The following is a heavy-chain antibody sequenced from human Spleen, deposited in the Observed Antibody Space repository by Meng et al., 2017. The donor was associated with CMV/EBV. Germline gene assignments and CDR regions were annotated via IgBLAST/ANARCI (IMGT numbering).Heavy chain of an antibody. CDR1: GFTFSSYW. V-gene: IGHV3-7*01. J-gene: IGHJ5*02. CDR3: ARDPKYHRPTSFVP. CDR2: IKQDGSEK. Sequence: GESLKISCAASGFTFSSYWMSWVRQAPGKGLEWVANIKQDGSEKYYVDSVKGRFTISRDNAKNSLYLQMNSPRDEDTALYYCARDPKYHRPTSFVPRGQGTLVTVSS. D-gene: IGHD2-2*01.